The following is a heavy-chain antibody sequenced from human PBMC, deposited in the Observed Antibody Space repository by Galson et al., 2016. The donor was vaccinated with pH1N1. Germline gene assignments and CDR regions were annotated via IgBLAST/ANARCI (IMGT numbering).Heavy chain of an antibody. CDR3: ARETPSPSPTVLRYFDWSRGLSGFDM. D-gene: IGHD3-9*01. CDR1: GFTFSNHG. V-gene: IGHV7-4-1*02. J-gene: IGHJ3*02. CDR2: INTKTGNP. Sequence: SVKVSCKASGFTFSNHGINWVRQAPGQGLEWVGWINTKTGNPTYAQGFTGRFVFSLDTSVNTAYLQINSLKADDTAVYYCARETPSPSPTVLRYFDWSRGLSGFDMWGRGTLVTVSS.